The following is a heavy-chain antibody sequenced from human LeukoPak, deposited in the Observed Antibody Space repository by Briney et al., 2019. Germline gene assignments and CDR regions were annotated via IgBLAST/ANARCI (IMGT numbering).Heavy chain of an antibody. CDR2: ISSSSNYI. J-gene: IGHJ4*02. V-gene: IGHV3-21*01. D-gene: IGHD6-19*01. CDR1: RYTLCSYS. Sequence: GGSLRLSCAAPRYTLCSYSTNWVRQAPGKGREWVSSISSSSNYIYYTHSVRGRFPISRDNAKNSLYLQMNSLRAEDTAVYYCARDQLKRYSSGWYWWGQGTLVTVSS. CDR3: ARDQLKRYSSGWYW.